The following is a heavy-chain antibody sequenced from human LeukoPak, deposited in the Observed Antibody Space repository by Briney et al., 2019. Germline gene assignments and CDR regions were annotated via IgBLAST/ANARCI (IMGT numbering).Heavy chain of an antibody. Sequence: PSETLSLTCTVSGGSVSSGSYYWSWIRQPPGKGLEWIGYIYYCGSTNYNPSLKSRVTISVDTSKNQFSLKLSSVTAADTAVYYCARVTVGASWFDYWGQGTLVTVSS. CDR1: GGSVSSGSYY. D-gene: IGHD1-26*01. CDR3: ARVTVGASWFDY. J-gene: IGHJ4*02. CDR2: IYYCGST. V-gene: IGHV4-61*01.